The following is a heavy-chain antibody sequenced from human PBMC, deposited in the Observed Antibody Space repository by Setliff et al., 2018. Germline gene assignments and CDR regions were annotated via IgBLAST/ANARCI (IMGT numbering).Heavy chain of an antibody. CDR2: IYHNGNT. CDR3: VRDRTAYSYGLDV. V-gene: IGHV4-59*01. J-gene: IGHJ6*02. D-gene: IGHD5-18*01. Sequence: SETLSLTCAVYGASFSGSYCSWIRQSPGKGLEWIGYIYHNGNTNFNPSLKTRVTMSVDTSKNQFALNLTSVTAADTAVYYCVRDRTAYSYGLDVWGQGTTVTVSS. CDR1: GASFSGSY.